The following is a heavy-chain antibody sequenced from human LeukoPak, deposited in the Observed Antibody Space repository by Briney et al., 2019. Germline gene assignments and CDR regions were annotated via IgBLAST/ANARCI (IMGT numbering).Heavy chain of an antibody. D-gene: IGHD3-10*01. J-gene: IGHJ6*02. CDR1: GFTFSSYG. Sequence: GGSVRLFCAASGFTFSSYGMHWVRQAPGKGLEWVAVIWYDGSNKYYADSVKGRFTISRDNSKNTLYLQMNSLRAEDTAVYYCARYLWFGESTHYYGMDVWGQETTVPVSS. CDR2: IWYDGSNK. V-gene: IGHV3-33*01. CDR3: ARYLWFGESTHYYGMDV.